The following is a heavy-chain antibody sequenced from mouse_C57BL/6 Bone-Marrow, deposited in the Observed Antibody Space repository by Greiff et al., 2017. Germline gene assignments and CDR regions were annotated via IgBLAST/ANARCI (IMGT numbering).Heavy chain of an antibody. CDR3: TAEGNYASMDY. V-gene: IGHV14-4*01. Sequence: EVQLQQPGAELVRPGASVKLSCTASGFNIKDYYMHWVKQRPEQGLEWIGWIDPDNGDTKYDSKFQGKATITADTSSNTAYLQLSSLTSEDTAVYDCTAEGNYASMDYWGQGTSVTVSA. J-gene: IGHJ4*01. CDR2: IDPDNGDT. D-gene: IGHD2-1*01. CDR1: GFNIKDYY.